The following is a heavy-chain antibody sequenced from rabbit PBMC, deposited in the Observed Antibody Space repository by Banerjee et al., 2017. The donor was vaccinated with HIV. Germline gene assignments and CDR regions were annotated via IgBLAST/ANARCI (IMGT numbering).Heavy chain of an antibody. CDR2: ISSGGNT. J-gene: IGHJ4*01. Sequence: QEQLKETGGGLVQPGGSLTLSCKASGFDFSSNSMGWFRQAPGKGLEWIGWISSGGNTYYASWAKGRFTISKTSSTTVTLQMTSLTAADTATYFCARDLPISGSYSFDLWGQGTLVTVS. CDR1: GFDFSSNS. D-gene: IGHD5-1*01. CDR3: ARDLPISGSYSFDL. V-gene: IGHV1S45*01.